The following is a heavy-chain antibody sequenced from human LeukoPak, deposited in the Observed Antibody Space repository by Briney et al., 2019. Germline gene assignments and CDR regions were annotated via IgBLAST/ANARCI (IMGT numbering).Heavy chain of an antibody. CDR1: GGTFSSYA. CDR2: IIPVFGTA. Sequence: GASVKVSCKASGGTFSSYAISWVRQAPGQGLEWVGGIIPVFGTAEYAQKFQGRVTVTADESTSTAYMELGSLRSEDTAVYYCARGRSIVVMVAAPGWFDPWGQGTLVTVSS. J-gene: IGHJ5*02. CDR3: ARGRSIVVMVAAPGWFDP. D-gene: IGHD2-15*01. V-gene: IGHV1-69*13.